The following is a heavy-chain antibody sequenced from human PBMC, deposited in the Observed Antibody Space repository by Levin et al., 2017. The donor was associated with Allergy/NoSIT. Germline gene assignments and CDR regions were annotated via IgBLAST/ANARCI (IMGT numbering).Heavy chain of an antibody. CDR1: GFSLTTSGVG. V-gene: IGHV2-5*02. CDR2: IYWDGNK. D-gene: IGHD2-15*01. J-gene: IGHJ4*02. Sequence: VSGPTLVKPTQTLTLTCTFSGFSLTTSGVGVGWIRQPPGKALEWLALIYWDGNKRYSPSLNSRLTITKDTSKNQVVLTMTNMDPVDTATYYCAHILAATSSFDYWGQGTLVSVSS. CDR3: AHILAATSSFDY.